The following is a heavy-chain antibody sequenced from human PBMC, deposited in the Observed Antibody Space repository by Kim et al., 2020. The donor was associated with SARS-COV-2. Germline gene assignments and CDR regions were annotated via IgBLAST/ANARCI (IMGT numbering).Heavy chain of an antibody. Sequence: GGSLRLSCAASGFTFSSYGMHWVRQAPGKGLEWVAVIWYDGSNKYYADSVKGRFTISRDNSKNTLYLQMNSLRAEDTAVYYCARDVVSGAAAGIDLWGMSGYWGQGTLVTVSS. CDR2: IWYDGSNK. D-gene: IGHD6-13*01. CDR1: GFTFSSYG. J-gene: IGHJ4*02. CDR3: ARDVVSGAAAGIDLWGMSGY. V-gene: IGHV3-33*01.